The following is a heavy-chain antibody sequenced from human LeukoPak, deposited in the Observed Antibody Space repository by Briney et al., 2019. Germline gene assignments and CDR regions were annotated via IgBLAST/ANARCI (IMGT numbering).Heavy chain of an antibody. CDR3: ARKAGYCSSTSCYRFDY. D-gene: IGHD2-2*02. V-gene: IGHV3-23*01. CDR2: ISGSGGST. Sequence: PGGSLRLSCAASGFTFSSYAMSWVRQAPGKGLEWVSAISGSGGSTYYADSVKGRFTISRDNSKNTLYLQMNSLRAEDTAVYYCARKAGYCSSTSCYRFDYWGQGTLVTVSS. J-gene: IGHJ4*02. CDR1: GFTFSSYA.